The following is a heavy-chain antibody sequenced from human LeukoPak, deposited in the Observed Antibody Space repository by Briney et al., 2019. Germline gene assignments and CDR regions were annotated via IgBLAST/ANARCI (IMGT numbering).Heavy chain of an antibody. CDR2: IIPIFGTA. J-gene: IGHJ4*02. D-gene: IGHD3-16*01. Sequence: SVNVSCKASGGTFSSYAISWVRQAPGQGLEWMGGIIPIFGTANYAQKFQGRVTITADESTSTAYMELSSLRSEDTAVYYCASLGDGPVDYWGQGTLVTVSS. CDR1: GGTFSSYA. V-gene: IGHV1-69*13. CDR3: ASLGDGPVDY.